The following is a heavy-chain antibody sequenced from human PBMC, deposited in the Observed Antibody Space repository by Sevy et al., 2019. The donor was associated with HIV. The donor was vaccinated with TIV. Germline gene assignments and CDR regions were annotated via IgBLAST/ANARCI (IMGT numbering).Heavy chain of an antibody. D-gene: IGHD6-13*01. Sequence: SETLSLTCAVSGYSISSGYYWGWIRQPPGRGLEWIGSIYHSGSTYYNPSLKSRVTISVDTSKNQFSLKLSSVTAADTAVYYCARDGYSSSWYSAFDIWGQGTMVTVSS. CDR3: ARDGYSSSWYSAFDI. J-gene: IGHJ3*02. CDR1: GYSISSGYY. V-gene: IGHV4-38-2*02. CDR2: IYHSGST.